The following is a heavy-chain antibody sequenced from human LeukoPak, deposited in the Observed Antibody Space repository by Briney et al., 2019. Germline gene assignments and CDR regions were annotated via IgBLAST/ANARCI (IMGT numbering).Heavy chain of an antibody. CDR3: GKEEFGELVIGY. D-gene: IGHD3-10*01. CDR2: ISDSGSKT. J-gene: IGHJ4*02. CDR1: GFTFSDYS. Sequence: GGSLRLSCAASGFTFSDYSMTWVRQAPGKGLEWVSGISDSGSKTYYADSVQGRFTISRDNSKNSLFLQMNSLRAEDTAVYYCGKEEFGELVIGYWGQGTLVTVPS. V-gene: IGHV3-23*01.